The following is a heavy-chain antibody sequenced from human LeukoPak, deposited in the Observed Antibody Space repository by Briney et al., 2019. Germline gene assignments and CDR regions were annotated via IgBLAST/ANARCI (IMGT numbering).Heavy chain of an antibody. Sequence: PGGSLRLSCAASGFTFSSYAMHWVRQAPGKGLEWVAVISYDGSNKYYADSVKGRFTISRDNAKNSLYLQMNSLRAEDTAVYYCARSVYSSGWDYDAFDIWGQGTMVTVSS. V-gene: IGHV3-30*04. CDR2: ISYDGSNK. CDR1: GFTFSSYA. J-gene: IGHJ3*02. CDR3: ARSVYSSGWDYDAFDI. D-gene: IGHD6-19*01.